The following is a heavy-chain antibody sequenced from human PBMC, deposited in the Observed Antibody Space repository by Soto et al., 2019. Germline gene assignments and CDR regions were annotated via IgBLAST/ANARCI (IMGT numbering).Heavy chain of an antibody. V-gene: IGHV5-10-1*01. CDR3: ATGGLVGGRSNGMDV. D-gene: IGHD3-16*01. CDR2: IDPSDSYT. CDR1: GYSFTSYW. Sequence: GESLKISCKGSGYSFTSYWISWVRQMPGKGLEWVGRIDPSDSYTNYSPSFQGHVTISADKSISTAYLQWSSLKASDTAMYYCATGGLVGGRSNGMDVWGQGTTVPVYS. J-gene: IGHJ6*02.